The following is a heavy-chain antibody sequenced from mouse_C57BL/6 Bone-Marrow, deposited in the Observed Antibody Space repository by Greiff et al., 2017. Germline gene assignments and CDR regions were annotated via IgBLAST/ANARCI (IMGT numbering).Heavy chain of an antibody. CDR1: GYTFTSYT. V-gene: IGHV1-4*01. CDR3: ASDYYGSSYVDY. Sequence: QVQLQQSGAELARPGASVKMSCKASGYTFTSYTMHWVKQRPGQGLEWIGYINPSSGYTKYNQKFKDKATLTADKSSSTAYMQLSSLTSEDSAVYYCASDYYGSSYVDYWGQGTTLTVSS. J-gene: IGHJ2*01. D-gene: IGHD1-1*01. CDR2: INPSSGYT.